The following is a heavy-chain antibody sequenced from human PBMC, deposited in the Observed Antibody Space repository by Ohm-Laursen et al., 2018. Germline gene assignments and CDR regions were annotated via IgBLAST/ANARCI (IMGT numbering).Heavy chain of an antibody. CDR3: AKDSGYDSPEEHDY. CDR2: IWYDGSNK. CDR1: GFTFSSYG. J-gene: IGHJ4*02. D-gene: IGHD5-12*01. V-gene: IGHV3-33*06. Sequence: SLRLSCAASGFTFSSYGMHWVRQAPGKGREWGAVIWYDGSNKYYADSVKGRFTISRDNSKNTLYLQMNSLRAEDTAVYYCAKDSGYDSPEEHDYWGQGTLVTVSS.